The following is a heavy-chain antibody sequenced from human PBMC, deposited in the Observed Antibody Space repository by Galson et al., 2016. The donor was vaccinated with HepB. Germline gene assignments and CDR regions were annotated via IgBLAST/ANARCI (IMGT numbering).Heavy chain of an antibody. J-gene: IGHJ5*02. CDR3: ARGELGVISHLDH. CDR2: IYWDDDK. CDR1: GFSLSTTGVG. D-gene: IGHD3-3*01. V-gene: IGHV2-5*02. Sequence: PALVKPTQTLTLTCTFSGFSLSTTGVGVGWIRQPPGKALEWLAIIYWDDDKRYSPSLKNRLTITKDTSKNQVFLTMTNIDPVDTATYYCARGELGVISHLDHWGHGILVTVSS.